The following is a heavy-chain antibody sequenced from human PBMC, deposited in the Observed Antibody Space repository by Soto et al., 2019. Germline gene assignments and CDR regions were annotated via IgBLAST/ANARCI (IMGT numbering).Heavy chain of an antibody. V-gene: IGHV3-21*01. CDR2: ISSSSSYI. D-gene: IGHD6-13*01. J-gene: IGHJ2*01. CDR1: GFTFSSYS. CDR3: AREGIAAHEDFDL. Sequence: EVQLVESGGGLVKPGGSLRLSCAASGFTFSSYSMNWVRQAPGKGLEWVSSISSSSSYIYYAASVKGRFTISRDNAKNSLYLQMNSLRAEDTAVYYCAREGIAAHEDFDLWGRGTLVTVSS.